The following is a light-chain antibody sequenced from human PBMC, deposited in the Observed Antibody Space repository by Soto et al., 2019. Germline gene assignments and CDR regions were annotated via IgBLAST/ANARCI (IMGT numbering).Light chain of an antibody. CDR1: QSVSSSF. V-gene: IGKV3-20*01. J-gene: IGKJ4*01. Sequence: EIVLTQFPGTMSLSPGERATLSCRASQSVSSSFLAWYQQKPGQAPRLLIYGASSRATGIPDRFSGSGSGTDFTLTISRLEPEDVAVYYCQQYGSSPLTFGGGTKVEIK. CDR3: QQYGSSPLT. CDR2: GAS.